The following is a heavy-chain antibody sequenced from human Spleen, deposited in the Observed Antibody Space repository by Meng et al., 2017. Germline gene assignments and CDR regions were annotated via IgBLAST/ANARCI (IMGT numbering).Heavy chain of an antibody. CDR3: ARVGEYALDY. D-gene: IGHD3-16*01. CDR2: IYHSGST. J-gene: IGHJ4*02. V-gene: IGHV4-4*02. Sequence: VQLVGSGGGLVKPGGSLRLFCAASGFTFSNAWMSWIRQSPGKGLEWIGEIYHSGSTNYNPSLKSRVTISVDGSKNQFSLKLSSVTAADTAIYYCARVGEYALDYWGQGTLVTVSS. CDR1: GFTFSNAW.